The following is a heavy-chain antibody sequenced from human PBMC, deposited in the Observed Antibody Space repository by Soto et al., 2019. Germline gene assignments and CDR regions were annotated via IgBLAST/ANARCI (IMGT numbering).Heavy chain of an antibody. V-gene: IGHV1-46*01. CDR3: ARSLIVGGSIYYYYGMDV. Sequence: ASVKVSCKASGYTFSSYYLHWVRQAPGQGLDWMGMIIPSGASTSYAQKFQARITMTRDTSTSTVYMELGSLGPEDTAVYYCARSLIVGGSIYYYYGMDVWGQGTTVTVSS. J-gene: IGHJ6*02. D-gene: IGHD1-26*01. CDR1: GYTFSSYY. CDR2: IIPSGAST.